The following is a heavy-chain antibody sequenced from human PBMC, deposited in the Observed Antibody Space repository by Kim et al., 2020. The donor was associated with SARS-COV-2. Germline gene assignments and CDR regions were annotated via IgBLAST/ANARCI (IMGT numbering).Heavy chain of an antibody. Sequence: GGSLRLSCAASGFTFSSYAMHWVRQAPGKGLEWVAVISYDGSNKYYADSVKGRFTISRDNSKNTLYLQMNSLRAEDTAVYYCASSGGGSYRRPFDYWGQGTLVTVSS. D-gene: IGHD1-26*01. J-gene: IGHJ4*02. CDR2: ISYDGSNK. V-gene: IGHV3-30-3*01. CDR3: ASSGGGSYRRPFDY. CDR1: GFTFSSYA.